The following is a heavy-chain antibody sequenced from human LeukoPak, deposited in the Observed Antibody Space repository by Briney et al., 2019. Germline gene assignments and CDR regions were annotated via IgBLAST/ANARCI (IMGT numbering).Heavy chain of an antibody. V-gene: IGHV1-8*02. Sequence: ASVKVSCKASGYNFTSYYMHWVRQAPGQGLEWMGWMNPNTGNTGYAQNLQGRVTMTRTNSITTAYMELSSLTSDDTAVYYCARGGGGEYLDWFDFWGQGTLVIVSS. D-gene: IGHD4-17*01. CDR3: ARGGGGEYLDWFDF. J-gene: IGHJ5*01. CDR2: MNPNTGNT. CDR1: GYNFTSYY.